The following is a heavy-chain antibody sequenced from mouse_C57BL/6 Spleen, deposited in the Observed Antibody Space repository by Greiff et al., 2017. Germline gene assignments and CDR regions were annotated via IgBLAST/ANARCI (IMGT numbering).Heavy chain of an antibody. V-gene: IGHV1-69*01. CDR3: ARLYYYGSRRYFDV. D-gene: IGHD1-1*01. CDR1: GYTFTSYW. J-gene: IGHJ1*03. Sequence: QVQLQQPGAELVMPGASVKLSCKASGYTFTSYWMHWVKQRPGQGLEWIGEIDPSDSYTNYNQKFKGKSTLTVDKSSSTAYMQLSSLTSEDSAVYYCARLYYYGSRRYFDVWGTGTTVTVSS. CDR2: IDPSDSYT.